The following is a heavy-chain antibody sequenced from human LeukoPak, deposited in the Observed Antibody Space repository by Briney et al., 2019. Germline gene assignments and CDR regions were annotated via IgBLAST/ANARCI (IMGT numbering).Heavy chain of an antibody. CDR2: ITPILGIA. D-gene: IGHD6-13*01. CDR3: AHPLVLDYYYGMDV. J-gene: IGHJ6*02. CDR1: GGTFSSYA. V-gene: IGHV1-69*04. Sequence: GASVKVSCKASGGTFSSYAISWVRQAPGQGLEWMGRITPILGIANYAQKFQGRVTITADKSTSTAYMELSSLRSEDTAVYYCAHPLVLDYYYGMDVWGQGTTVTVSS.